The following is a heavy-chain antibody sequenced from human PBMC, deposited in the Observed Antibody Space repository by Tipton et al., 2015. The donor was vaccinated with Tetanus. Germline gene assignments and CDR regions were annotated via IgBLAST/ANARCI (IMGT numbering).Heavy chain of an antibody. Sequence: LRLSCAVSGASITTYHWSWLRQTPGRGLEWIGHIYYTGATSYNSSLQSRVTLSIDTSKNQFSLKMTSVTAADTAVYFCEGDDYYETSLRDYYGEEVWGQGTTVTVSS. CDR2: IYYTGAT. CDR3: EGDDYYETSLRDYYGEEV. D-gene: IGHD3-16*01. CDR1: GASITTYH. J-gene: IGHJ6*02. V-gene: IGHV4-59*01.